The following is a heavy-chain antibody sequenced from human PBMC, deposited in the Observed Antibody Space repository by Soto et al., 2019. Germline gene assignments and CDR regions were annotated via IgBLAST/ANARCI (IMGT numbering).Heavy chain of an antibody. D-gene: IGHD3-22*01. CDR3: AKSPSGYFYFD. V-gene: IGHV3-23*01. CDR1: GFTFRTYA. CDR2: INNHGGAA. Sequence: GGSLRLSCSPSGFTFRTYAMNWVRQAPGKGLEWVSSINNHGGAAYYAESVKGRFTISRDNSKNILYLQMNSLRAEDTAIYYCAKSPSGYFYFDFGAREPWSPSTQ. J-gene: IGHJ4*02.